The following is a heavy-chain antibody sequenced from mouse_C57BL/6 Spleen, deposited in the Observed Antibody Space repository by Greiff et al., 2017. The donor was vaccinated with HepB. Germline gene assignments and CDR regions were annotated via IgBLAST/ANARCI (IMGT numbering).Heavy chain of an antibody. CDR2: INYDGSST. Sequence: EVKLVESEGGLVQPGSSMKLSCTASGFTFSDYYMAWVRQVPEKGLEWVANINYDGSSTYYLDSLKSRFIISRDNAKNILYLQMSSLKSEDTATYYCARGGGGAFAYWGQGTLVTVSA. CDR1: GFTFSDYY. CDR3: ARGGGGAFAY. D-gene: IGHD1-1*02. V-gene: IGHV5-16*01. J-gene: IGHJ3*01.